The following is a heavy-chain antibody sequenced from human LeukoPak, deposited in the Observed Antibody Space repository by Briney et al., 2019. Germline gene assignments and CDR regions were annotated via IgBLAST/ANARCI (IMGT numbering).Heavy chain of an antibody. J-gene: IGHJ4*02. D-gene: IGHD3-10*01. CDR2: INWNGDST. CDR1: GFNFDDNG. CDR3: ATHSYYYGLGSYPRYSDY. Sequence: GGSLRLSCAASGFNFDDNGMSWVRQAPGKGLEWVSGINWNGDSTGYADSVKGRFTISRDNAKNSLYLQMNSLRAEDTALYYCATHSYYYGLGSYPRYSDYWGQGTLVTVSS. V-gene: IGHV3-20*04.